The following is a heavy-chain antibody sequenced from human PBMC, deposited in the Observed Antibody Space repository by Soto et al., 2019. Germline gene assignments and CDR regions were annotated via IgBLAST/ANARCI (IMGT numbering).Heavy chain of an antibody. Sequence: QVQLAQSGAEVKKPGASVKVSCKASGYTFTSYGISWERQAPGQGLEWMGWISAYNGNTNYAQKLQGRVTMTTDTSTSTAYMELRSLRSDDTAVYYCARVYHCGGDCYLYYYYGMDVWGQGTTVTVS. CDR1: GYTFTSYG. V-gene: IGHV1-18*01. CDR2: ISAYNGNT. J-gene: IGHJ6*02. CDR3: ARVYHCGGDCYLYYYYGMDV. D-gene: IGHD2-21*02.